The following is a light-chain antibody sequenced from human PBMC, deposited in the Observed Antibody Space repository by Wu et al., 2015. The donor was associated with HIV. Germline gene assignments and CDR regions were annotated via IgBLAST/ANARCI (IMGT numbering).Light chain of an antibody. J-gene: IGKJ1*01. CDR2: KAS. CDR1: QSISSW. V-gene: IGKV1-5*03. CDR3: QQQRT. Sequence: DIQMTQSPSTLSASVGDRVTITCRASQSISSWLAWYQQKPGKAPKLLIYKASSLESGVPSRFSGSGSGTEFTLTISSLQPDDFATYYCQQQRTFGQGTKVEIK.